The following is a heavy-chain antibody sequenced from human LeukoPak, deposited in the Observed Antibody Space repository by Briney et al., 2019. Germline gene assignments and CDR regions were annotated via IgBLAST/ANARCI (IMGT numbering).Heavy chain of an antibody. Sequence: SETLSLTCTVSGGSISSGDYYWSWIRQPPGKGLEWIGYIYYRGSTYYNPSLKSRVTISVDTSKNQFSLKLSSVTAADTAVYYCARADRYSGYDALDYWGQGTLVTVSS. CDR2: IYYRGST. J-gene: IGHJ4*02. V-gene: IGHV4-30-4*01. CDR1: GGSISSGDYY. CDR3: ARADRYSGYDALDY. D-gene: IGHD5-12*01.